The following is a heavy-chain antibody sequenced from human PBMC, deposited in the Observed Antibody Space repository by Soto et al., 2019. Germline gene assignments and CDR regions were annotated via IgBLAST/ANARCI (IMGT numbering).Heavy chain of an antibody. CDR1: GFTVSSNY. Sequence: GGSLRLSCAASGFTVSSNYMSWVRQAPGKGLEWVSVIYSGGSTYYADSVKGRFTISRDNSKNTLYLQMNSLRAEDTAVYYCARDRVAASYYYGMDVWGQGTTVTVSS. CDR3: ARDRVAASYYYGMDV. J-gene: IGHJ6*02. D-gene: IGHD6-25*01. CDR2: IYSGGST. V-gene: IGHV3-53*01.